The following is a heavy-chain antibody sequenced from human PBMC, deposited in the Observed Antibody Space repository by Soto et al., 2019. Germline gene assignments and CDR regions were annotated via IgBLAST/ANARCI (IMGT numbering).Heavy chain of an antibody. CDR1: GFTFSSYW. J-gene: IGHJ3*02. V-gene: IGHV3-7*04. CDR3: VGAVAGYDAFDI. CDR2: IKQDGSEK. Sequence: SLRLSCAASGFTFSSYWMSWVRQAPGKGLEWVANIKQDGSEKYYVDSVKGRFTISRDNAKNSLYLQMNSLRAEDTAVYDCVGAVAGYDAFDIWAQGTMVTVSS. D-gene: IGHD6-19*01.